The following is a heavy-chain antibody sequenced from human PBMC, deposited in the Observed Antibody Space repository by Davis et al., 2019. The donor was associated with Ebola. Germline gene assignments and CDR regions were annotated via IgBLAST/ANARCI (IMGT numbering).Heavy chain of an antibody. V-gene: IGHV4-59*08. CDR1: GGSISSYY. J-gene: IGHJ4*02. Sequence: MPSETLSLTCTVSGGSISSYYWSWIRQPPGKGLEWIGYIYYSGSTNYNPSLKSRVTISVDTSKNQFSLKLSSVTAADTAVYYCARQGTYYYDSSGYYSSYYFDYWGQGTLVTVSS. D-gene: IGHD3-22*01. CDR3: ARQGTYYYDSSGYYSSYYFDY. CDR2: IYYSGST.